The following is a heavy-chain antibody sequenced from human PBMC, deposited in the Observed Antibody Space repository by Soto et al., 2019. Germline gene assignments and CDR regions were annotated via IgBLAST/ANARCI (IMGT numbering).Heavy chain of an antibody. Sequence: SETLSLTCTVSGGSISSGGYYWSWIRQHPGKGLEWIGYIYYSGSTYYNPSLKSRVTISVDTSKNQFSLKLSSVTAADTAAYYCARDRNYYDSSGYSGWFDPWGQGTLVTVSS. CDR2: IYYSGST. CDR3: ARDRNYYDSSGYSGWFDP. D-gene: IGHD3-22*01. CDR1: GGSISSGGYY. V-gene: IGHV4-31*03. J-gene: IGHJ5*02.